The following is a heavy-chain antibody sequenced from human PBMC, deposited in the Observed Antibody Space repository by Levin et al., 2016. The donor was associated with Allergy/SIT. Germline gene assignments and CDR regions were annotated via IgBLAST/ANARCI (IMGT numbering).Heavy chain of an antibody. V-gene: IGHV3-30*03. Sequence: GGSLRLSCAASGFTFSAYAMHWVRQAPGKGLQWVAVIRYDGTNKYDADSVKGRFTISRDNSKNMLYLQMNSLRAEDTAVYYCARSTHDYGDRGYYYYGMDVWGQGTTVTVSS. CDR1: GFTFSAYA. J-gene: IGHJ6*02. CDR3: ARSTHDYGDRGYYYYGMDV. CDR2: IRYDGTNK. D-gene: IGHD4-17*01.